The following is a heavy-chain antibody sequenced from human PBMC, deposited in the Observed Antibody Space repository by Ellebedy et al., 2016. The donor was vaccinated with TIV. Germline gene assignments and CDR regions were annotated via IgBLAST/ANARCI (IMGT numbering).Heavy chain of an antibody. CDR2: ISGSGEYT. V-gene: IGHV3-23*01. D-gene: IGHD6-6*01. Sequence: GESLKISCAASGFTFSNYAMSWVRRSPGKGLDWDSLISGSGEYTYYADSVEGRFTISRDNAKNTLSLQMNSLRAEDTAVYYCARMLSYTSSSFSSFDSWGQGTLVTVSS. CDR1: GFTFSNYA. J-gene: IGHJ4*02. CDR3: ARMLSYTSSSFSSFDS.